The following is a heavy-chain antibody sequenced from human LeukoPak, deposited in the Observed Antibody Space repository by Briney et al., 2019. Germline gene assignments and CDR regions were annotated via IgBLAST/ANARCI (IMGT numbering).Heavy chain of an antibody. D-gene: IGHD2-15*01. V-gene: IGHV4-39*07. J-gene: IGHJ4*02. CDR3: AREGRNPVSFDY. Sequence: SETLSLTCTVSGGSISGSNYYWGWIRQPPGKGLEWIGSIYYSGSTYYNPSLRSRVTISVDTSKNQFSLKVNSVTAADTAVYYCAREGRNPVSFDYWGQGTLVTVSS. CDR1: GGSISGSNYY. CDR2: IYYSGST.